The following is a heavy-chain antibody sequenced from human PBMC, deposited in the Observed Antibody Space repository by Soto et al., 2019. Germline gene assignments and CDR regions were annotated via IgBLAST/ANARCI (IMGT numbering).Heavy chain of an antibody. D-gene: IGHD2-15*01. J-gene: IGHJ2*01. CDR3: ARCYCSVGSCFTCWHFDL. V-gene: IGHV1-18*01. CDR2: ISIEKGDT. Sequence: QVQVVQSGAEVKKPGASVKVACKASGYSFDTFGMSWVRQAPGQGLEWMGWISIEKGDTNSAQKFQERVTMPTDTSTSTAYMELRSLASDDTAVYYCARCYCSVGSCFTCWHFDLWGRGTLVTVSS. CDR1: GYSFDTFG.